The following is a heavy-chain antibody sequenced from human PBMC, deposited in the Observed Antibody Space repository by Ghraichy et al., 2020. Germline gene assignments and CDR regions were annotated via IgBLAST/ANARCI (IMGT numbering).Heavy chain of an antibody. Sequence: GGSLRLSCAASGFTFSSYSMNWVRQAPGKGLEWVSYISSSSSIIYYADSVKGRFTISRDNAKNSLYLQMNSLRAEDTAVYYCARVLPESFFDYWGQGTLVTVSS. CDR1: GFTFSSYS. CDR3: ARVLPESFFDY. V-gene: IGHV3-48*04. J-gene: IGHJ4*02. D-gene: IGHD1-14*01. CDR2: ISSSSSII.